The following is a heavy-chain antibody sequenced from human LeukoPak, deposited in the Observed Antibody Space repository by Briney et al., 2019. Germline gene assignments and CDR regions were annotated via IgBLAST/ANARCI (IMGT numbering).Heavy chain of an antibody. CDR1: GGTFSSYA. J-gene: IGHJ6*02. D-gene: IGHD6-6*01. CDR2: IIPILDIA. Sequence: SVKVSCKASGGTFSSYAISWVRQAPGQGLEWMGWIIPILDIANYALKFQGRVTITADKSTSTAYMELSSLRSEDTAVYYCASSIAAHYYYYGMDVWGQGTTVTVSS. V-gene: IGHV1-69*04. CDR3: ASSIAAHYYYYGMDV.